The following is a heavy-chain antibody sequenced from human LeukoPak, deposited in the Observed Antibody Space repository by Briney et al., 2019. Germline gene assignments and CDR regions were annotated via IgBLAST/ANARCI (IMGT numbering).Heavy chain of an antibody. CDR3: TILHGYCSSSTCYGYFDF. Sequence: GGSLRLSCATSGFTFTTHAMAWVRQTPGKGLEWVSSISESGTSTYYAASVKGRFTISRDNSIHTVSLQMNSLRAADTAVYYCTILHGYCSSSTCYGYFDFWRQGALVTVSS. CDR2: ISESGTST. D-gene: IGHD2-2*01. CDR1: GFTFTTHA. J-gene: IGHJ4*02. V-gene: IGHV3-23*01.